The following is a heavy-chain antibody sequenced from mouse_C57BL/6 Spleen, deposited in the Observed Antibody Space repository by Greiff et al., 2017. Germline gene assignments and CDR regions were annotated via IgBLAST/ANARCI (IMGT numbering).Heavy chain of an antibody. D-gene: IGHD2-3*01. CDR2: ISRGGSST. J-gene: IGHJ2*01. Sequence: EVKLVESGGDLVKPGASLKLSCAASGFTFSRYGMSWVRQTPDQRLEWVATISRGGSSTYYPDSVKGRFTISRDDAKNTRSLQMGSLKAEDTAMYYCARRGDGYYFDYWGQGTTLTVSS. CDR1: GFTFSRYG. V-gene: IGHV5-6*02. CDR3: ARRGDGYYFDY.